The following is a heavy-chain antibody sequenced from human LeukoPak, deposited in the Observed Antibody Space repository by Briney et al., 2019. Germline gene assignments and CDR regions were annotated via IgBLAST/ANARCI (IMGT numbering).Heavy chain of an antibody. CDR2: ISAYNGNT. J-gene: IGHJ4*02. CDR3: AKDGSGWSFDY. CDR1: GYTFTSYG. V-gene: IGHV1-18*01. D-gene: IGHD6-19*01. Sequence: ASVKVSCKASGYTFTSYGISWVRQAPGQGLEWMGWISAYNGNTKYAQKLQGRVTMTTDTSASTAYMELSSLRSEDTAVYYCAKDGSGWSFDYWGQGTLVTVSS.